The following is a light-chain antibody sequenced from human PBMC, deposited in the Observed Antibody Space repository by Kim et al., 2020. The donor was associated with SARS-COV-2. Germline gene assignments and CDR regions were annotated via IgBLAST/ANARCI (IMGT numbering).Light chain of an antibody. V-gene: IGKV3-20*01. CDR1: ESVSSSY. CDR2: GAS. J-gene: IGKJ2*03. Sequence: LFPGERATLSCRASESVSSSYLAWYQQKPGQAPRLLIYGASSRATGIPDRFSGSGSGTDFTLTISRLEPEDFAVYFCQQYRRSPYSFGQGTKLEIK. CDR3: QQYRRSPYS.